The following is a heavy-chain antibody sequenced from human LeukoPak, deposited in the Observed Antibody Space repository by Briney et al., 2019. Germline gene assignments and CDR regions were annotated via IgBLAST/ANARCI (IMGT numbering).Heavy chain of an antibody. CDR2: IYYSGST. CDR1: GGSISSYY. Sequence: PSETLSLTCTVSGGSISSYYWSWIRQPPGKGLEWIGYIYYSGSTNYNPSLKSRVTISVDTSKNQFSLKLSSVTAADTAVYYCARASGCSGGSCRPYYYYYYMDVWGKGTTVTISS. CDR3: ARASGCSGGSCRPYYYYYYMDV. J-gene: IGHJ6*03. D-gene: IGHD2-15*01. V-gene: IGHV4-59*01.